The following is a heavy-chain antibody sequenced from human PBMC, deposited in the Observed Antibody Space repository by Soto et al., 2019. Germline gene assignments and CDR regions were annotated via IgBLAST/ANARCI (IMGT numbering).Heavy chain of an antibody. D-gene: IGHD6-6*01. CDR3: ARDPNNLAARTTEGAEYYYYYYYMDV. CDR1: GYTFTSYA. J-gene: IGHJ6*03. Sequence: ASVKVSCKASGYTFTSYAMHWVRQAPGQRLEWMGWINAGNGNTKYSQKFQGRVTITRDTSASTAYMELSSLRSEDTAVYYRARDPNNLAARTTEGAEYYYYYYYMDVWGKGTTVTVSS. CDR2: INAGNGNT. V-gene: IGHV1-3*01.